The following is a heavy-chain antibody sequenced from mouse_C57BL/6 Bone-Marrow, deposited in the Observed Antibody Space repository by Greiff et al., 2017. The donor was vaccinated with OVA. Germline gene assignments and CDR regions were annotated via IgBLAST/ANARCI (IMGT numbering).Heavy chain of an antibody. Sequence: EVKLVESGGGLVKPGGSLKLSCAASGFTFSDYGMHWVRQAPEKGLEWVAYISSGSSTIYYADTVKGRFTISRDNAKNTLFLQMTSLRSEDTAMYYCARVTTVVEDAMDYWGQGTSVTVSS. V-gene: IGHV5-17*01. CDR3: ARVTTVVEDAMDY. CDR1: GFTFSDYG. CDR2: ISSGSSTI. J-gene: IGHJ4*01. D-gene: IGHD1-1*01.